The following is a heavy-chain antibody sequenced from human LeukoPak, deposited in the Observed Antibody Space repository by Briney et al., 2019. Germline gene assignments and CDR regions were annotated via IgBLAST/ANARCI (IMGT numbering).Heavy chain of an antibody. CDR3: ARDHGGSDY. Sequence: GGSLRLSCAASGFIFSSYWMSWVRQAPGKGLEWVANIKQDGSEKYYVDSVKGRFTISRDNAKNTLYLQMNSLRAEDTAVYYCARDHGGSDYWGQGTLVTVSS. V-gene: IGHV3-7*01. CDR2: IKQDGSEK. J-gene: IGHJ4*02. CDR1: GFIFSSYW. D-gene: IGHD2-15*01.